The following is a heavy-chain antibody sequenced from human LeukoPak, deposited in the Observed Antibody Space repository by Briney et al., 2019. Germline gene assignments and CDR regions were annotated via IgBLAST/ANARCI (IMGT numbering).Heavy chain of an antibody. CDR2: IDRSGSAM. D-gene: IGHD1-26*01. J-gene: IGHJ3*02. CDR1: GFTFSSYE. Sequence: GGSLRLSCAASGFTFSSYEMNWVRQAPGKGLEWVSFIDRSGSAMYYADSVKGRFTISRDNAKNTLSLQMNSLRAEDTAVYYCARVGGSNAFDIWGQGTMVIVSS. V-gene: IGHV3-48*03. CDR3: ARVGGSNAFDI.